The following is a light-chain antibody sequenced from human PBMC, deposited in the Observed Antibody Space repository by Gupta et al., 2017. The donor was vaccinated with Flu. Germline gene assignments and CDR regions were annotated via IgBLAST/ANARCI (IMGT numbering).Light chain of an antibody. CDR3: QQRDNWPKT. J-gene: IGKJ3*01. V-gene: IGKV3-11*01. CDR2: DAS. Sequence: PATLSLSPGETATLSCRASQSVSTYLAWYQQKPGQAPRLLFYDASRRASGIPARFSGSGSGTDFTLTITRLEPEDFALYYCQQRDNWPKTFGHGTKVDVK. CDR1: QSVSTY.